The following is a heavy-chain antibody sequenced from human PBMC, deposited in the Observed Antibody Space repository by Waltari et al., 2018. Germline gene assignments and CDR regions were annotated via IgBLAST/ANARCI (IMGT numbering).Heavy chain of an antibody. V-gene: IGHV3-66*02. CDR1: GFTVSHYY. CDR2: LKSGGDSV. D-gene: IGHD3-16*01. CDR3: AKAGGGVVVPDYGLDS. Sequence: EVQLVESGGGLVQPGGSLRLSCRGSGFTVSHYYMYWVRQVPGKGLEGVSGLKSGGDSVWYIDSVKGRFTISKENAKNTLFLQMDSLRPEDTAVYYCAKAGGGVVVPDYGLDSWGQGVVVTVSS. J-gene: IGHJ6*02.